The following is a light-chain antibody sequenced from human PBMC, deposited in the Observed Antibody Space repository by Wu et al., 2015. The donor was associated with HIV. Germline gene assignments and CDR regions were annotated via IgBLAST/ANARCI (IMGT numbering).Light chain of an antibody. J-gene: IGKJ2*03. CDR1: QSVSRF. V-gene: IGKV3-11*01. CDR3: QQYNNWSPYS. CDR2: DTS. Sequence: EIVLTQSPDTLSASPGERATLSCRASQSVSRFLAWYQHKPGQAPRVLIYDTSNRAAGIPTRFSGSGFGTDFTLTISSLQSEDFAVYFCQQYNNWSPYSFGQGTKLEIK.